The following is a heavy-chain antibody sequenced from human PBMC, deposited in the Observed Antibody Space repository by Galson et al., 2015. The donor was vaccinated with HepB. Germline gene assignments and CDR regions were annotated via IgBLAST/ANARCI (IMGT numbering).Heavy chain of an antibody. Sequence: SLRLSCAASGFTFSSYGMHWVRQAPGEGLEWVAVISYDGSNKYYADSVKGQFTISRDNSKNTLYLQMNSLRAEDTAVYYCAKDIAAAEARYYYYYYGMDVWGQGTLVTVSS. CDR3: AKDIAAAEARYYYYYYGMDV. D-gene: IGHD6-13*01. J-gene: IGHJ6*02. CDR1: GFTFSSYG. V-gene: IGHV3-30*18. CDR2: ISYDGSNK.